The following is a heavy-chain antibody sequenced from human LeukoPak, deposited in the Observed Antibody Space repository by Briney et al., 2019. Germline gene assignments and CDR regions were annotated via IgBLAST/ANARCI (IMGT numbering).Heavy chain of an antibody. CDR3: ARAPSISDYSSTWPPHFDS. Sequence: SETLSLTCTVSGGSISSYYWSWIRQPPGKGLEWIGYIYYSGSTNYNPSLKSRVTISVDTSNNHFSLKLNSVTAADTAVYYCARAPSISDYSSTWPPHFDSWGQGSLVTVSS. CDR2: IYYSGST. V-gene: IGHV4-59*01. J-gene: IGHJ4*02. CDR1: GGSISSYY. D-gene: IGHD6-13*01.